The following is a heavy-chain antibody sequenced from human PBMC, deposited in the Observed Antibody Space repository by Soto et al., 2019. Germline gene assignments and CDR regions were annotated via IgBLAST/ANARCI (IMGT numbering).Heavy chain of an antibody. CDR3: AKDITMTTWRYFDY. D-gene: IGHD3-22*01. CDR2: ISGSGDYT. Sequence: GGSLRLSCAASGFTFSSYSMNWVRQAPGKGLEWVSVISGSGDYTYYADSVKGRFTISRDNSKNTLYLQINSLRAEDTAVYYCAKDITMTTWRYFDYWGRGTLVTVSS. J-gene: IGHJ4*01. V-gene: IGHV3-23*01. CDR1: GFTFSSYS.